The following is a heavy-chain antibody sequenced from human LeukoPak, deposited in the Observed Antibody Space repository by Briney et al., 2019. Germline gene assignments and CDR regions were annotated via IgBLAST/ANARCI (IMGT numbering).Heavy chain of an antibody. CDR2: TYLRSKWNN. J-gene: IGHJ4*01. Sequence: SQTLSLTCAISGDSVSSTSASWNWIRQSPSRGLEWLGRTYLRSKWNNDYAVSVKSRITIDPDTSKNQFSLQLKSVTPEDTALYYCARESHTSGWFHFGPHPAYYFDYWGHGALVTVSS. D-gene: IGHD6-19*01. CDR1: GDSVSSTSAS. CDR3: ARESHTSGWFHFGPHPAYYFDY. V-gene: IGHV6-1*01.